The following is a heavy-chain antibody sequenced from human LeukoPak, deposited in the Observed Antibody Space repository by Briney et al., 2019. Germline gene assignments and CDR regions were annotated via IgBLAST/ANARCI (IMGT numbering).Heavy chain of an antibody. Sequence: GASVKVSCKASGYTFFDHYMHWVRQAPGQGLEWIGRINPNSGGTNYAQKFQGRVIMTRDTSINTAYMELSGLTPDDTAIYYCARVVSLSWLDYWGQGTPVTVSS. CDR3: ARVVSLSWLDY. V-gene: IGHV1-2*06. CDR2: INPNSGGT. CDR1: GYTFFDHY. J-gene: IGHJ4*02.